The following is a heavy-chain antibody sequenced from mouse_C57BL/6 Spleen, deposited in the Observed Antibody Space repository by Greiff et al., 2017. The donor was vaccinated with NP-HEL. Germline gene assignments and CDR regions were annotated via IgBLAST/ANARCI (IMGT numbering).Heavy chain of an antibody. Sequence: DVMLVESGGGLVKPGGSLKLSCAASGITFSDYGMHWVRQAPEKGLEWVAYISSGSSTIYYADTVKGRFTISRDNAKNTLLLQMTSLRSEDTARYYCARPPYYYGSRYEGYFDVWGTGTTVTVSS. CDR2: ISSGSSTI. J-gene: IGHJ1*03. V-gene: IGHV5-17*01. CDR1: GITFSDYG. D-gene: IGHD1-1*01. CDR3: ARPPYYYGSRYEGYFDV.